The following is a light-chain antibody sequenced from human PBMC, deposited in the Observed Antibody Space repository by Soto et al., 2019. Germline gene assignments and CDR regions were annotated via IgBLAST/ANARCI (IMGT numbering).Light chain of an antibody. CDR1: SSNIGAGYD. Sequence: QSVLTQPPSVSGAPGQRVTISCTGSSSNIGAGYDVHWYQQLPGRAPKLLIYSNTNRPSGVPDRFAGSKSGTSASPAITGLQAEDEADYYCLSFDSSLSVVFGGGTKLTVL. V-gene: IGLV1-40*01. CDR2: SNT. CDR3: LSFDSSLSVV. J-gene: IGLJ2*01.